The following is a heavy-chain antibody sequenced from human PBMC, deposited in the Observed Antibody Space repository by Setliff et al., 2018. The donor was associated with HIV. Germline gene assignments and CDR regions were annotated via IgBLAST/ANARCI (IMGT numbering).Heavy chain of an antibody. V-gene: IGHV4-38-2*01. D-gene: IGHD2-21*02. J-gene: IGHJ3*01. Sequence: PSETLSLTCAVSGYSFSGGYYWAWIRQPPGKGLEWIGSIYHSGGTYYNPSLKSRVTISVDTSKNQFSLKLSSVTAADTAVYYCARHDGTYCGGDCYLLGYFDLWGQGTMVTVSS. CDR3: ARHDGTYCGGDCYLLGYFDL. CDR2: IYHSGGT. CDR1: GYSFSGGYY.